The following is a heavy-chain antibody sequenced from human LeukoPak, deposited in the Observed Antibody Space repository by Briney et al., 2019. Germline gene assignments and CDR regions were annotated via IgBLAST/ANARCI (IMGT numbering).Heavy chain of an antibody. V-gene: IGHV3-7*01. D-gene: IGHD2-15*01. Sequence: QAGGSLRLSCAASGFTFSSYWMSWVRQAPGKGLEWVANIKQDGSEKYYVDSVKGRFTISRDNAKNSLYLQMNSLRAEDTAVYYCARDPHLGYCSGGSCYFDYWGQGTLVTVSS. CDR1: GFTFSSYW. CDR3: ARDPHLGYCSGGSCYFDY. CDR2: IKQDGSEK. J-gene: IGHJ4*02.